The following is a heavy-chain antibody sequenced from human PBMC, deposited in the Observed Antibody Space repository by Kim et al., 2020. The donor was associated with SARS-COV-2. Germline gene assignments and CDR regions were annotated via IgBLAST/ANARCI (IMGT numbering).Heavy chain of an antibody. CDR3: AKTLRTTGYFDY. D-gene: IGHD4-17*01. CDR1: GFTFSRYG. Sequence: GGSLRLSCAASGFTFSRYGMSWVRQAPGKGLEWVSIISPGGGTTYYADSVKGRFTISRDNSRNTLYLQINSLRAEDTAIYYCAKTLRTTGYFDYWGQGTLVTVSS. V-gene: IGHV3-23*01. CDR2: ISPGGGTT. J-gene: IGHJ4*02.